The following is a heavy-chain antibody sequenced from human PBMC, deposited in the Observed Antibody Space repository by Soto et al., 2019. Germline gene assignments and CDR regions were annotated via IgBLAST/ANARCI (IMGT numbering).Heavy chain of an antibody. Sequence: QVQLVESGGGVVQPGRSLRLSCAASGFTFSTYGMHWVRQAPGKGLEWVAVISYDGSNKYYADSVKGRFTISRDNSKNTLFLQMNSLRLEDTAVYYCAKASVMMVPSDLNWGQGTLVTVSS. J-gene: IGHJ4*02. CDR3: AKASVMMVPSDLN. CDR1: GFTFSTYG. CDR2: ISYDGSNK. V-gene: IGHV3-30*18. D-gene: IGHD2-8*01.